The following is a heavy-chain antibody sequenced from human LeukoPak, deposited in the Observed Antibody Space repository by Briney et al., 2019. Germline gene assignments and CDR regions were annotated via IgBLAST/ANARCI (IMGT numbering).Heavy chain of an antibody. CDR1: GVSISAYY. V-gene: IGHV4-4*07. CDR2: IYPGESIYASENT. J-gene: IGHJ4*02. Sequence: PSETLSLTCSVSGVSISAYYWSWIRQPAGKGLEWIGRIYPGESIYASENTNYNPSLKSRVSMSGDTSKNQVSLKLRSVTAADTAVYYCARDPTTVTTIFDSWGQGTLVTISS. CDR3: ARDPTTVTTIFDS. D-gene: IGHD4-17*01.